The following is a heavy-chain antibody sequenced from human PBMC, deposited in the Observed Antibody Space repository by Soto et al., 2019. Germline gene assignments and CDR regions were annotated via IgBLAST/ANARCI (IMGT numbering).Heavy chain of an antibody. J-gene: IGHJ4*02. Sequence: ASVKASCKASGYTFTSYGITWVRQAPGQGLEWMGWISVYNGNTNYAQKLQGRVTMTTDTSTSTAYMELRSLRSDDTAVYYCARTATYYDILTGYRKAYYFDYWGQGTLVTVS. V-gene: IGHV1-18*01. CDR3: ARTATYYDILTGYRKAYYFDY. D-gene: IGHD3-9*01. CDR1: GYTFTSYG. CDR2: ISVYNGNT.